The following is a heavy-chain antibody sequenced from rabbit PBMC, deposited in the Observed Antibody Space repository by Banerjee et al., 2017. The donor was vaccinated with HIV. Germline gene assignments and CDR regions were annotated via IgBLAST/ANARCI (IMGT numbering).Heavy chain of an antibody. V-gene: IGHV1S40*01. J-gene: IGHJ4*01. CDR3: ARGLGGAAGNGYGL. Sequence: QQLEEAGGGLVKPGASLTLTCTASGFSFSSGYYMYWVRQAPGKGLEWIACIYGGSSGSSYSASWAKGRFTISKSSSTTVTLQMTSMTAADTATYFCARGLGGAAGNGYGLWGPGTLVTVS. CDR2: IYGGSSGSS. CDR1: GFSFSSGYY. D-gene: IGHD8-1*01.